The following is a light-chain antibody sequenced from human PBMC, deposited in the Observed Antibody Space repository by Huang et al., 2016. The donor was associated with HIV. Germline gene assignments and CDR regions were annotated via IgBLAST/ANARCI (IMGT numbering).Light chain of an antibody. CDR2: WAS. J-gene: IGKJ2*01. CDR1: QSVLSSSNNKNS. V-gene: IGKV4-1*01. CDR3: QQYYSTSYT. Sequence: DIVMTQSPDSLAVSLGERATINCKSSQSVLSSSNNKNSLAWYQQKPGQPPKLLIYWASTRESGVPDRFSCSGSGTDFTLTISGLHAEDVAVSYCQQYYSTSYTFGQGTKLEIK.